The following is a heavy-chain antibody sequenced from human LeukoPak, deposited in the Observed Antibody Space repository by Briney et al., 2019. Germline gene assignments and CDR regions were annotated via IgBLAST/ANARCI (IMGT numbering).Heavy chain of an antibody. CDR1: GGSISNYD. J-gene: IGHJ5*02. CDR2: TYISGSS. D-gene: IGHD3-10*01. Sequence: SSETLSLTCTVSGGSISNYDWSWIRQSAGKGLEWVGRTYISGSSNYNPSLKSRVTMSIDTSNNQFSLRLRFVTAADTAVYYCARDSGTTGEVKFDPWGQGTLVTVSS. CDR3: ARDSGTTGEVKFDP. V-gene: IGHV4-4*07.